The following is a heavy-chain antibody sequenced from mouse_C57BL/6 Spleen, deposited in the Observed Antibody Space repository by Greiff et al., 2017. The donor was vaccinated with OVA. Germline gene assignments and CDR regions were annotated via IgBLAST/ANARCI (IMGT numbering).Heavy chain of an antibody. J-gene: IGHJ4*01. CDR2: INYDGSST. V-gene: IGHV5-16*01. CDR1: GFTFSDYY. CDR3: ARDGGGYYAMDY. Sequence: EVQLVESEGGLVQPGSSMKLSCTASGFTFSDYYMAWVRQVPEKGLEWVANINYDGSSTYYLDSLKSRFIISRDNAKNILYLQMSSLKSEDTATYYCARDGGGYYAMDYWGQGTSVTVSS. D-gene: IGHD1-1*02.